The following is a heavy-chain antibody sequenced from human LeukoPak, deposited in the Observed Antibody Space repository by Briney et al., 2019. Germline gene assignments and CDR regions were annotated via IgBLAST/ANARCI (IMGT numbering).Heavy chain of an antibody. D-gene: IGHD3-9*01. CDR1: GFTFSSYE. J-gene: IGHJ4*02. Sequence: GGSLRLSCAASGFTFSSYEMNWVRQAPGKGLEWVSYISSSGGAIYYADSVKGRFSISRDNAKNSLYLQMNSLSAEDTAVYYCARDGYDVLTGNQALFDYWGQGTLVTVSS. CDR2: ISSSGGAI. V-gene: IGHV3-48*03. CDR3: ARDGYDVLTGNQALFDY.